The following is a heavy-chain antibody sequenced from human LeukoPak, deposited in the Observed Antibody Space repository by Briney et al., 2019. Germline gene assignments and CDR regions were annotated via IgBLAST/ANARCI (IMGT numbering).Heavy chain of an antibody. CDR2: ISAYNGNT. V-gene: IGHV1-18*01. J-gene: IGHJ4*02. CDR3: ARPYYDFWSGLYYFDY. D-gene: IGHD3-3*01. Sequence: VASVKVSCKASGYTFTSYGISWVRQAPGQGLEWMGWISAYNGNTNYAQKLQGRVTMTTDTSTSTAYMELRSLRSDDTAVYYCARPYYDFWSGLYYFDYWGQGTLVTVSS. CDR1: GYTFTSYG.